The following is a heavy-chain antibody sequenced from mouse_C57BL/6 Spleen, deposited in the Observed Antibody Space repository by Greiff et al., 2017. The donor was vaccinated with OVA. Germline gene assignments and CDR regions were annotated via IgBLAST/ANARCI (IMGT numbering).Heavy chain of an antibody. Sequence: QVQLQQSGAELVRPGASVTLSCKASGYTFTDYEMHWVKQTPVHGLEWIGAIDPETGGTAYNQKFKGKAILTADKSSSTAYMELHSLTSEDSAVYYCTRGGQLRLLYWGQGTLVTVSA. CDR1: GYTFTDYE. V-gene: IGHV1-15*01. J-gene: IGHJ3*01. CDR2: IDPETGGT. D-gene: IGHD3-2*02. CDR3: TRGGQLRLLY.